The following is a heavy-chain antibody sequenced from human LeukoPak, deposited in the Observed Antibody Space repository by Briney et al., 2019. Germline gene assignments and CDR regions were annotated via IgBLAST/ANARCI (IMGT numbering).Heavy chain of an antibody. Sequence: PSETLSHTCSVSGDSLSVYYGSSIPHPPGKGLEWIAYVYQTGHTRYSPSLKSRVTGSLDTSRNKVSLRVSSVTAADTAVYYCARHRFGHLFASWGEGILVVVSS. CDR2: VYQTGHT. D-gene: IGHD3-16*01. CDR3: ARHRFGHLFAS. CDR1: GDSLSVYY. J-gene: IGHJ4*02. V-gene: IGHV4-59*01.